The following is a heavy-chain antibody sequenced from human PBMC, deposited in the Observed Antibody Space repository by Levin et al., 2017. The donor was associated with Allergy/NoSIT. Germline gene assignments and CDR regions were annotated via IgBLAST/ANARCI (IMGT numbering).Heavy chain of an antibody. Sequence: LSLTCAASGFTFSRYAMNWVRQAPGKGLEWVSTVTDSGTDTYYADSVKGRFSISRDNSRNTLYLQMDNLRADDTAVYYCAKRDIPAPVLGYFFDLWGRGTLVTVSS. CDR1: GFTFSRYA. D-gene: IGHD6-13*01. CDR2: VTDSGTDT. J-gene: IGHJ2*01. CDR3: AKRDIPAPVLGYFFDL. V-gene: IGHV3-23*01.